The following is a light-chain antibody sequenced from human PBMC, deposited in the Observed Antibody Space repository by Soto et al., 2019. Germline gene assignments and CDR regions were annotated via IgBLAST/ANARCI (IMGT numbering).Light chain of an antibody. CDR1: RSISNW. Sequence: DIQMTQSPSTLSASVGDRVVITCRASRSISNWLAWYQQRPGKAPKLLIYDASSLESGDPSRFSGRGSGTEFTLTISSLQPDDFATYFCQQYNNYSPYTFGQGTKVDIK. V-gene: IGKV1-5*03. CDR2: DAS. CDR3: QQYNNYSPYT. J-gene: IGKJ2*01.